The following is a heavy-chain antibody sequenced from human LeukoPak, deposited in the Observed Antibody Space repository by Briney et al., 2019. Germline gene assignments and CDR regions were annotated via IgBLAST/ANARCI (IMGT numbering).Heavy chain of an antibody. CDR1: GFTVSSDY. CDR2: IYSGGST. D-gene: IGHD5-18*01. Sequence: GGSLRLSCAASGFTVSSDYMTWVRQAPGKGLEWVSVIYSGGSTYYADSVKGRFTISRDNSKNTVYLQLNNLRVEDTAVYYCARYHTALNYWGQGTPVTVSS. J-gene: IGHJ4*02. CDR3: ARYHTALNY. V-gene: IGHV3-53*01.